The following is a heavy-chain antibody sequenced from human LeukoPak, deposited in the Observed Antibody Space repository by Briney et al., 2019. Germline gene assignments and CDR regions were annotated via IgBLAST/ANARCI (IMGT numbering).Heavy chain of an antibody. CDR2: IIPIFGTA. V-gene: IGHV1-69*13. D-gene: IGHD2-2*01. J-gene: IGHJ4*02. CDR3: ARGAKEDIVVVPAAMGYFDY. Sequence: ASVKVSCKASGGTFSSYAISWVRQAPGQGLEWMGGIIPIFGTANYAQKFQGRVTTTADESTSTAYMELSSLRSEDTAVYYCARGAKEDIVVVPAAMGYFDYWGQGTLVTVSS. CDR1: GGTFSSYA.